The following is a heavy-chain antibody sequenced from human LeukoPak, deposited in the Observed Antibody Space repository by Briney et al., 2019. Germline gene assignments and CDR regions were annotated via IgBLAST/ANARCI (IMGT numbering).Heavy chain of an antibody. Sequence: ASVEVSCKAPSYTFTDYYMHWVRQAPGQGPEWMGWINSNSGATNYAQKFQGRVTMTRDTSISTVYMELSSLRSDDTAVYYCARGRDRGASTPFDYWGQGTLVTVSS. V-gene: IGHV1-2*02. CDR2: INSNSGAT. CDR1: SYTFTDYY. CDR3: ARGRDRGASTPFDY. J-gene: IGHJ4*02. D-gene: IGHD1-26*01.